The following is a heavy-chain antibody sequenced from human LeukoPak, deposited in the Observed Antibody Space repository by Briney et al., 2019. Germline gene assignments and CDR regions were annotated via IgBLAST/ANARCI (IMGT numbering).Heavy chain of an antibody. V-gene: IGHV5-51*01. D-gene: IGHD5-24*01. J-gene: IGHJ4*02. CDR2: LYPGDSDS. Sequence: GESLKISCKAYGYSFFSNYWIAWVRQMPGKGLEWMGILYPGDSDSRYSPSFLSQVTISADRSISTAYLHWSSLKVSDTAMYYCARASRDGYNQNFDYWGQGTLVTVSS. CDR3: ARASRDGYNQNFDY. CDR1: GYSFFSNYW.